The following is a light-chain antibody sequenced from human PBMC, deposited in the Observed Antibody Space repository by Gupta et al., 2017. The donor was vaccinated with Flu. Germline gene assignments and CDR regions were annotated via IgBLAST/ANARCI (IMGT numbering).Light chain of an antibody. CDR3: QQSYNNPFT. Sequence: QLTHTPPSLFGPVGDSVTITCRSGPCVSTYLHWYQQKFGQAPTLLTFGASTLHTGVPSRFSASGSGTDFSLTITGLQPEDFATYFCQQSYNNPFTFGPGTKVEIK. J-gene: IGKJ3*01. CDR2: GAS. CDR1: PCVSTY. V-gene: IGKV1-39*01.